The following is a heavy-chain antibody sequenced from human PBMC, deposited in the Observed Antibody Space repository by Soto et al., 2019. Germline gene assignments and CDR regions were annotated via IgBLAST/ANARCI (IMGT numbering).Heavy chain of an antibody. Sequence: SETLSLTCAVSGGSISSSNWWSWVRQAPGKGLEWIGEIYHSGSTNYNPSLKSRVTISVDKSKNQFSLKLSSVTAADTAVYYCARVSGSYYYSMDVWGQGTTVTVSS. CDR3: ARVSGSYYYSMDV. V-gene: IGHV4-4*02. CDR2: IYHSGST. D-gene: IGHD1-26*01. J-gene: IGHJ6*02. CDR1: GGSISSSNW.